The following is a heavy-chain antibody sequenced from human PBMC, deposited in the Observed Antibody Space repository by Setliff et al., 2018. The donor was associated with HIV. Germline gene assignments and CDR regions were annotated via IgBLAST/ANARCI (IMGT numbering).Heavy chain of an antibody. D-gene: IGHD2-2*01. CDR1: GGSFSGYY. V-gene: IGHV4-34*01. Sequence: TSETLSLTCAVYGGSFSGYYWSWIRQPPGKGLEWIGEINHSGSTNSNPSLKSRVSMSVDTSKNQFSLKLSSVTAADTAVYYCAKEYCSSNKCYYDYYMDVWGKGTTVTVSS. CDR3: AKEYCSSNKCYYDYYMDV. CDR2: INHSGST. J-gene: IGHJ6*03.